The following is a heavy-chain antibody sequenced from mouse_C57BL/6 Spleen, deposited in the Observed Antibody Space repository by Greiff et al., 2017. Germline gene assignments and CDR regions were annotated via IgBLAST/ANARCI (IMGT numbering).Heavy chain of an antibody. V-gene: IGHV1-53*01. D-gene: IGHD2-4*01. Sequence: VQLQQSGTELVKPGASVKLSCKASGYTFTSYWMHWVKQRPGQGLEWIGNINPSNGGTNYNEKFKSKATLTVDKSSSTAYMQLSSLTSEDSAVYYCARGGLRRGDWYFDVWGTGTTVTVAS. CDR2: INPSNGGT. J-gene: IGHJ1*03. CDR3: ARGGLRRGDWYFDV. CDR1: GYTFTSYW.